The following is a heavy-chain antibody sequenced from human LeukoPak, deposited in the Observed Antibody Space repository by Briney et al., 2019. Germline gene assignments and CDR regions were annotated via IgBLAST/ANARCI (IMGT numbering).Heavy chain of an antibody. CDR1: GYTFTGYY. CDR3: ARNLLDIADPWESSGY. Sequence: ASVTVSCKASGYTFTGYYMHWVRQAPGQGLEWMGWINPNSGGTNYAQKFQGRVTMTRDTSISTAYMELSRLRSDDTAVYYCARNLLDIADPWESSGYWGQGTLVTVSS. J-gene: IGHJ4*02. CDR2: INPNSGGT. V-gene: IGHV1-2*02. D-gene: IGHD5-12*01.